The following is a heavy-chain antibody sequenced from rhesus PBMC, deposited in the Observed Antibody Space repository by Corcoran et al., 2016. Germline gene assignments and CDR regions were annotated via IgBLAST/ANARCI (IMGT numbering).Heavy chain of an antibody. Sequence: QLQLQESGPGRVKPQENLSLNCAVYGGSISSSYWSSYRKAPGKGLEWIGYIYGSGSSTHYNPPLKSRVTLSVATSKNQLSLKLSSATTAATAVYDCAREGYGSSYGYWGQGVLVTVSS. CDR3: AREGYGSSYGY. J-gene: IGHJ4*01. CDR2: IYGSGSST. D-gene: IGHD4-29*01. V-gene: IGHV4-169*02. CDR1: GGSISSSY.